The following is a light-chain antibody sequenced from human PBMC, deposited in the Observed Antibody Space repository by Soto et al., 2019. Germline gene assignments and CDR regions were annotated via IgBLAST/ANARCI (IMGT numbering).Light chain of an antibody. J-gene: IGLJ2*01. CDR3: TSWTTSTTMI. Sequence: QSVLTQPASLSGSPGQSITISCTGTSSDIGAYNFVSWYQQHPGKAPKLMLYDVNIRPSGVSNRFSGSKSGNTASLTISGLQAEDEADYYCTSWTTSTTMIFGGGTNVTVL. CDR1: SSDIGAYNF. V-gene: IGLV2-14*03. CDR2: DVN.